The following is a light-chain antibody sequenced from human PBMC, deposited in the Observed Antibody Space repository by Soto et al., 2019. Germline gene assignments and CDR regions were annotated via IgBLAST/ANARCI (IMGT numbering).Light chain of an antibody. J-gene: IGKJ2*01. V-gene: IGKV2-30*02. Sequence: DVVMTQSPLSLPVTLGQPASISCRSSQSLVHSDGNTYLNWFQQRPGQSPRRLIYSVSNRDSGVQDRSSGSASGTDFTLKISRVEAEDVAIYYCVQATHWPYTFGQGTKLETK. CDR3: VQATHWPYT. CDR1: QSLVHSDGNTY. CDR2: SVS.